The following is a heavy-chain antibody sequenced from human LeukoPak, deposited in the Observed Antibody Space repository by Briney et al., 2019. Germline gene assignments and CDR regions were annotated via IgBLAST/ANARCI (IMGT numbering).Heavy chain of an antibody. J-gene: IGHJ4*02. Sequence: SETLSLTCTVSGGSTSSYYWSWIRQPPGKGLEWIGYIYYSGSTNYNPSLKSRVTISVDTSKNQFSLKLSSVTAADTAVYYCASRGGELWGQGTLVTVSS. CDR3: ASRGGEL. D-gene: IGHD1-7*01. CDR2: IYYSGST. CDR1: GGSTSSYY. V-gene: IGHV4-59*01.